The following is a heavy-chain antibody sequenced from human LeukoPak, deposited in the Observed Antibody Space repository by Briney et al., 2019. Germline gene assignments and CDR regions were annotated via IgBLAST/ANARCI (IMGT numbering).Heavy chain of an antibody. CDR2: INPNSGGT. CDR1: GYTFTGYY. D-gene: IGHD3-22*01. Sequence: ASVKASCKASGYTFTGYYMHWVREAPGQGLEWMGWINPNSGGTNYAQKFRGRVTMTRDTSISTAYMELSRLRSDDTAVYYCARGERYYYDSSGYYSYWGQGTLVTVSS. J-gene: IGHJ4*02. V-gene: IGHV1-2*02. CDR3: ARGERYYYDSSGYYSY.